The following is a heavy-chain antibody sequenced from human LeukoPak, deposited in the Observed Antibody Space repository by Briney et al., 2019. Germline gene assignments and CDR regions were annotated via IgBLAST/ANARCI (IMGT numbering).Heavy chain of an antibody. CDR2: IYHSGST. CDR1: GYSISSGYY. CDR3: ARGTSPWPYDY. V-gene: IGHV4-38-2*01. J-gene: IGHJ4*02. Sequence: PSETLSLTCAVSGYSISSGYYWGWIRQPPGKGLEWIGSIYHSGSTYYNPSLKSRVTISVDTSKNQFSLKLSSVTAADTAVYYCARGTSPWPYDYWGQGTLVTVSS.